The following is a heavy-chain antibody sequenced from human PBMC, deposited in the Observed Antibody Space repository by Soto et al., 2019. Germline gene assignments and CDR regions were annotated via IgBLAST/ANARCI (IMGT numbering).Heavy chain of an antibody. D-gene: IGHD3-22*01. CDR1: GYRFTDSW. V-gene: IGHV5-51*01. CDR2: IYPGDSAK. Sequence: GESLKISCQGSGYRFTDSWVAWVRQRPGKGLEWVGMIYPGDSAKRHGPSFPGQVTISAEKSINTAYLQWDSPKASDTAMYYCATQCNYDTGGYSPFAFWGQGTMVTVSA. J-gene: IGHJ4*02. CDR3: ATQCNYDTGGYSPFAF.